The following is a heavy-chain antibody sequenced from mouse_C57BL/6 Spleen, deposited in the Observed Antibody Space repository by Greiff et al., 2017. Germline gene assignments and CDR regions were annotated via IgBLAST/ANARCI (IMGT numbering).Heavy chain of an antibody. Sequence: EVQLQQSGPELVKPGASVKISCKASGYTFTDYYMNWVKQSHGKSLEWIGDINPNNGGTSYNQKFKGKATLTVDKSSSTAYMELRSLTSEDSAVYYCATPRQLRLRWGAMDDWGQGTTVTVSS. J-gene: IGHJ4*01. D-gene: IGHD3-2*02. CDR2: INPNNGGT. V-gene: IGHV1-26*01. CDR3: ATPRQLRLRWGAMDD. CDR1: GYTFTDYY.